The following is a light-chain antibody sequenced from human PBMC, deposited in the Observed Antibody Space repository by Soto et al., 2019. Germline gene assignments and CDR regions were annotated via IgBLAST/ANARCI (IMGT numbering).Light chain of an antibody. CDR1: QDISNY. V-gene: IGKV1-33*01. J-gene: IGKJ1*01. Sequence: DIQMTQSPYSLSASVGDRVTIPCQASQDISNYLNWYQKKPGKAPKLLXYEASNLETGFPSRFSGSGSGTDFTFTISTLHTEYIATYYCQQYDTLLIWTFGQGTNVYIK. CDR2: EAS. CDR3: QQYDTLLIWT.